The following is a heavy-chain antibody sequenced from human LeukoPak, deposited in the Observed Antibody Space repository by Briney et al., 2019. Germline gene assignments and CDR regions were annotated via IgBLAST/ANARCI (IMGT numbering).Heavy chain of an antibody. Sequence: PSETLSLTCAVSGGSISSGGYSWSWIRQPPGKGLEWIGYIYHSGSTNYNPSLKSRVTISVDTSKNQFSLKLSSVTAADTAVYYCARYRRDYYYYYGMDVWGQGTTVTVSS. CDR1: GGSISSGGYS. J-gene: IGHJ6*02. V-gene: IGHV4-30-2*01. CDR2: IYHSGST. CDR3: ARYRRDYYYYYGMDV. D-gene: IGHD3-16*02.